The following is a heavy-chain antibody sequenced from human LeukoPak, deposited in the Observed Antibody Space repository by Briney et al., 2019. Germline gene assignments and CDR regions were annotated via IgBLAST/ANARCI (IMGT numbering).Heavy chain of an antibody. J-gene: IGHJ4*02. CDR1: GFTFSSYS. V-gene: IGHV4-31*02. CDR3: AREREKYYYDSSGYTDPYSYYFDY. CDR2: IYYSGST. Sequence: LRLSCAASGFTFSSYSMNWVRQPPGKGLEWIGYIYYSGSTYYNPSLKSRVTISVDTSKNQFSLKLSSVTAADTAVYYCAREREKYYYDSSGYTDPYSYYFDYWGQGTLVTVSS. D-gene: IGHD3-22*01.